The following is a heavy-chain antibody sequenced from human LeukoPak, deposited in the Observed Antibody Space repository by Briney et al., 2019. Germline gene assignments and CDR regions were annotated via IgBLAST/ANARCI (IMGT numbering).Heavy chain of an antibody. CDR3: AKEYSSGWSYWYFDL. D-gene: IGHD6-19*01. CDR2: IKQDGSEK. CDR1: GFTFSSYW. J-gene: IGHJ2*01. Sequence: GGSLRLSCTVSGFTFSSYWMSWVRQAPGKGLEWVANIKQDGSEKYYVDSVKGRFTISRDNSKNTMYLQMDSLRPEDTAVYFCAKEYSSGWSYWYFDLWGRGTLVTVSS. V-gene: IGHV3-7*01.